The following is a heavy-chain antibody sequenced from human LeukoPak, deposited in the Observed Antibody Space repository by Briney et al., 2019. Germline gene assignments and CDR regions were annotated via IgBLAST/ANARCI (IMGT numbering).Heavy chain of an antibody. Sequence: ASVKVSCKASGGTFSSYAISWVRQAPGQGLEWMGGIIPIFGTANYAQKFQGRVTITADESTGTAYMELSSLRSEDTAVYYCAREGDYSGYDLGAYTSEFDYWGQGTLVTVSS. J-gene: IGHJ4*02. CDR3: AREGDYSGYDLGAYTSEFDY. D-gene: IGHD5-12*01. V-gene: IGHV1-69*13. CDR2: IIPIFGTA. CDR1: GGTFSSYA.